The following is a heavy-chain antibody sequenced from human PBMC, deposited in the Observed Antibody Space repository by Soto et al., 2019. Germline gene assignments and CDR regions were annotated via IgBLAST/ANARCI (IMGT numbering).Heavy chain of an antibody. CDR1: GGTFSSYA. D-gene: IGHD6-13*01. CDR2: INAGTGNT. V-gene: IGHV1-3*01. Sequence: ASVKVSCKASGGTFSSYAISWVRQAPGQGLEWMGWINAGTGNTKYSQKFQGRVTITRDTSASTAYMELSSLRSEDTAMYYCARGAGKSSSWYLPGWFDPWGQGTLVTVSS. CDR3: ARGAGKSSSWYLPGWFDP. J-gene: IGHJ5*02.